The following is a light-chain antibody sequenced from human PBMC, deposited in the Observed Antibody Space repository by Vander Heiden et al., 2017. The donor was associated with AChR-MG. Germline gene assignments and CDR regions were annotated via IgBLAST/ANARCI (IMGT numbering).Light chain of an antibody. CDR2: AAS. V-gene: IGKV1-27*01. J-gene: IGKJ4*01. Sequence: DIPMTHSTSSLSASVGDRVTITCRASQGISNYLAWYQQKPWKVPKLLIYAASTLQLGVPSRFSGSGSGTDFTLTIDSMQPEDVATYYCQKYNSAPLTFGGGTKVEI. CDR3: QKYNSAPLT. CDR1: QGISNY.